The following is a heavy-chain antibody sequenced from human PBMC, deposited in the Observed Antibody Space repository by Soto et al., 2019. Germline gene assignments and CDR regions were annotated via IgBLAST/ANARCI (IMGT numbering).Heavy chain of an antibody. CDR1: GGSVSRYF. Sequence: SGTLSVTSTLAGGSVSRYFWSWIRQPPGKGLEWIGYIYYSGSTNYNPSLKSRVTISVDTSKNQFSLKLSSVTAADTAVYYCARVEGQLELRGVYYYGMDVWGQGTTVPVSS. J-gene: IGHJ6*02. CDR3: ARVEGQLELRGVYYYGMDV. D-gene: IGHD1-7*01. V-gene: IGHV4-59*02. CDR2: IYYSGST.